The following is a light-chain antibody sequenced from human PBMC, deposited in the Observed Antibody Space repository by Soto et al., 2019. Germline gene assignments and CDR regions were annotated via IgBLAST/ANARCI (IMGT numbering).Light chain of an antibody. CDR1: QSVSSSY. J-gene: IGKJ2*01. Sequence: EIVLTQSPGTLSLSPGERATLSCRATQSVSSSYLVWYQQKPGQAPRLLIHGASSRATGIPDRFSGSRSVTDFTVTISRLEPEDFAVFYCQQHTSSPHMYTFGQGTKLENK. CDR3: QQHTSSPHMYT. V-gene: IGKV3-20*01. CDR2: GAS.